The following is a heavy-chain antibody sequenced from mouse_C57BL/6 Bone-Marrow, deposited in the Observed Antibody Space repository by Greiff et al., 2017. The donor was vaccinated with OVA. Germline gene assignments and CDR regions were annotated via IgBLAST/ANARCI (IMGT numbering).Heavy chain of an antibody. CDR2: IYPSDSET. V-gene: IGHV1-61*01. CDR1: GYTFTSYW. J-gene: IGHJ2*01. CDR3: ATDY. Sequence: VQLQQPGAELVRPGSSVKLSCKASGYTFTSYWMDWVKQRPGQGLEWIVNIYPSDSETHYNQKIKDNATLTVDKSASTAYMQLSSLTSEDSAVYYCATDYWGQGTTLTVSS.